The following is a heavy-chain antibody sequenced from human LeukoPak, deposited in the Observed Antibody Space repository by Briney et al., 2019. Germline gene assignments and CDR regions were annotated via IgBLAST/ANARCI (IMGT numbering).Heavy chain of an antibody. J-gene: IGHJ3*02. Sequence: PGGSLRLSCAASGFTFSSYGMHWVRQAPGKGLEWVAVIWYDGSNKYYADSVKGRFTISRDNSKNTLYLQMNSLRAEDTAVYYCARDIPMVRGVIDIWGQGTMVTVSS. CDR3: ARDIPMVRGVIDI. V-gene: IGHV3-33*01. CDR1: GFTFSSYG. CDR2: IWYDGSNK. D-gene: IGHD3-10*01.